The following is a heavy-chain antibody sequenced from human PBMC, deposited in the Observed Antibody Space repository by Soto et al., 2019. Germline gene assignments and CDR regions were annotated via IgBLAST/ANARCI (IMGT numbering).Heavy chain of an antibody. V-gene: IGHV4-4*02. Sequence: SETLSLTCAVSGGSISSSNWWSLVRQPPGKGLEGVGEIYHSGSTNYNPSLKSRVTISVDKSKNQFSLKLSSVTAADTAVYYCARGVGYCISTSCPRENYYYYGMDVWGQGTTVTVSS. D-gene: IGHD2-2*01. J-gene: IGHJ6*02. CDR2: IYHSGST. CDR3: ARGVGYCISTSCPRENYYYYGMDV. CDR1: GGSISSSNW.